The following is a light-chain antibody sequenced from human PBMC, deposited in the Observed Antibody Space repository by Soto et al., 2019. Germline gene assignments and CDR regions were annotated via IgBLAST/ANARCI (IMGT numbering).Light chain of an antibody. Sequence: EIVLTQSPATLSLSPGERATLSCRASQSVSSYLAWYQQEPGQAPRLLIYDASNSATGIPARFSGSGSGKDFTLTISSLEPEDFAVYYCQQRSNWPLTFGGGTKVDIK. CDR2: DAS. V-gene: IGKV3-11*01. J-gene: IGKJ4*01. CDR1: QSVSSY. CDR3: QQRSNWPLT.